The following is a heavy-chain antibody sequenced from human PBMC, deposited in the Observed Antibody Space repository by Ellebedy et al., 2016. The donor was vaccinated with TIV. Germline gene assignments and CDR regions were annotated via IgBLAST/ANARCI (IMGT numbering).Heavy chain of an antibody. Sequence: PGGSLRLSCGASGFTLSSYGMHWVRQAPGKGLEWVAGMSFDGTNKYYAESVKGRSTISRDNSKNTLYLQMNSLRPEDTAVYYCASSRYHYYVGNTIFAYWGQGTLATVSS. CDR1: GFTLSSYG. V-gene: IGHV3-30*03. CDR3: ASSRYHYYVGNTIFAY. J-gene: IGHJ4*02. D-gene: IGHD3-10*02. CDR2: MSFDGTNK.